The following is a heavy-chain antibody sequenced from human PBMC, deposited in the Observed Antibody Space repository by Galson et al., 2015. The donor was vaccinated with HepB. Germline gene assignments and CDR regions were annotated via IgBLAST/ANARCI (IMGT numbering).Heavy chain of an antibody. CDR2: INHSGGT. Sequence: TLSLTCAVYGGSFSGYYWNWIRQPPGKGLEWIGEINHSGGTNYNPSLKSRVTISVDTSKNQFSLKLSSVTAADTAVYYCARDVDSGSYWGQGTLVTVSS. J-gene: IGHJ4*02. D-gene: IGHD1-26*01. CDR1: GGSFSGYY. V-gene: IGHV4-34*01. CDR3: ARDVDSGSY.